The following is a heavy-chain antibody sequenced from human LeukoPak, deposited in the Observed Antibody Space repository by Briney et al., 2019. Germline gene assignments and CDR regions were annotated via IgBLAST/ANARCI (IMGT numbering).Heavy chain of an antibody. CDR1: GFTFSSYA. V-gene: IGHV3-23*01. CDR2: ISGSGGST. Sequence: GGSLRLSCAASGFTFSSYAMSWVRQAPGKGLEWVSAISGSGGSTYYADSVKGRFTISRDNSKNTLYLRMNSLRAEDTAVYYCAKAHYYYSSGYSDYWGQGTLVTVSS. J-gene: IGHJ4*02. D-gene: IGHD3-22*01. CDR3: AKAHYYYSSGYSDY.